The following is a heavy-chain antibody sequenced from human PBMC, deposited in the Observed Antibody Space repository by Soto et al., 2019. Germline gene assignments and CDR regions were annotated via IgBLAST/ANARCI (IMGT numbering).Heavy chain of an antibody. CDR1: GGSISSYY. D-gene: IGHD5-12*01. CDR3: ARQKSGYEAPLDY. CDR2: IYYSGST. Sequence: SETLSLTCTVSGGSISSYYWSWIRQPPGKGLEWIGYIYYSGSTNYNPSLKSRVTISVDTSKNQFSLKLSSVTAADTAVYSCARQKSGYEAPLDYWGQGTLVTVS. J-gene: IGHJ4*02. V-gene: IGHV4-59*08.